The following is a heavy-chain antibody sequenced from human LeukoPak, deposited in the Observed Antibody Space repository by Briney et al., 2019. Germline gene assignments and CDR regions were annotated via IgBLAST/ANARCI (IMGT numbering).Heavy chain of an antibody. CDR1: GFTFGDYA. CDR3: TRVDLGVVAYYYYYYMDV. CDR2: IRSKAYGGTT. D-gene: IGHD3-22*01. Sequence: PGGSLRLSCTASGFTFGDYAMSWVRQAPGKGLEWVGFIRSKAYGGTTEYAASVKGRFTISRDDSKSIAYLQMNSLKTKDTAVYYCTRVDLGVVAYYYYYYMDVWGKGTTVTVSS. J-gene: IGHJ6*03. V-gene: IGHV3-49*04.